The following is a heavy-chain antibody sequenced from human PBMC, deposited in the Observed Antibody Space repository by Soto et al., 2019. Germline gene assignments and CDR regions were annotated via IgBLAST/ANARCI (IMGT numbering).Heavy chain of an antibody. V-gene: IGHV5-51*01. CDR1: GYSFSNYW. CDR3: ASSVVVPSTMNYFDY. Sequence: PGGCLKISWKGSGYSFSNYWIAWVRQMPGKGVEWRGDRVNDDYDTKYSPSFQGHVTISADKSISTAYLQWSSLKASDTAMYYCASSVVVPSTMNYFDYWGQGSLVPVSS. D-gene: IGHD2-15*01. J-gene: IGHJ4*02. CDR2: RVNDDYDT.